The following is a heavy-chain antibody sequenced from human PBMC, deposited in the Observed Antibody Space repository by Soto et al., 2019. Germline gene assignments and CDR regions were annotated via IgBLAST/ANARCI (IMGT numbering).Heavy chain of an antibody. CDR2: IYWDDDK. CDR1: GFSLSTSGVG. V-gene: IGHV2-5*02. J-gene: IGHJ4*02. Sequence: QITLKESGPTLVKPTQTLTLTCTFSGFSLSTSGVGVGWIRQPPGKALEWLALIYWDDDKHYSPSLKSRLTITKDTSKNQVVLTMTNMDPVDTATYYCAHLTAYYCGSGSYYHPFDYWGQGTLVTVSS. CDR3: AHLTAYYCGSGSYYHPFDY. D-gene: IGHD3-10*01.